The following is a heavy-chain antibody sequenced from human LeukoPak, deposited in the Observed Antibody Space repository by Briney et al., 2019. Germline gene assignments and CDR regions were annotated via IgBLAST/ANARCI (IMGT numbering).Heavy chain of an antibody. CDR1: GYTFTSYY. J-gene: IGHJ4*02. V-gene: IGHV1-46*01. CDR3: ARGPWEGDILTGYHRDRGATFNYFDY. CDR2: INPSGGST. D-gene: IGHD3-9*01. Sequence: ASVKVSCKASGYTFTSYYMHWVRQAPGQGLEWMGIINPSGGSTSYAQKFQGRVTITADKSTSTAYMELSSLRSEDTAVYYCARGPWEGDILTGYHRDRGATFNYFDYWGQGTLVTVSS.